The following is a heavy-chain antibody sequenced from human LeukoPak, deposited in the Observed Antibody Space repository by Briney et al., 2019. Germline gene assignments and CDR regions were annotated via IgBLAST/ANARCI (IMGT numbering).Heavy chain of an antibody. Sequence: APVKVSCKASGYTFTSYDINWVRQATGRGLEWMGWMNPNSGNTGYAQKLQGRVTLTRNNSINTAYMELSSLRSEDTAVYYCARGPYDSSGYRFDSWGQGTLVTVSS. CDR3: ARGPYDSSGYRFDS. CDR1: GYTFTSYD. V-gene: IGHV1-8*01. J-gene: IGHJ4*02. CDR2: MNPNSGNT. D-gene: IGHD3-22*01.